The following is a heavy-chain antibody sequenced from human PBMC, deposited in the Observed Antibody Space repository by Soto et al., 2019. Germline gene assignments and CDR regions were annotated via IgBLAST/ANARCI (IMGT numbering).Heavy chain of an antibody. CDR1: GFTFSIYA. D-gene: IGHD2-2*01. CDR2: ISYDGSNK. Sequence: QVQLVESGGGVVQPGRSLRLSCAASGFTFSIYAMHWVRQAPGKGLEWVAVISYDGSNKYYADSVKGRFTISRDNSKNTRYLQMNSLRTEDTAVYYCARARLDTPALDYWGQGTLVTSPQ. CDR3: ARARLDTPALDY. V-gene: IGHV3-30-3*01. J-gene: IGHJ4*02.